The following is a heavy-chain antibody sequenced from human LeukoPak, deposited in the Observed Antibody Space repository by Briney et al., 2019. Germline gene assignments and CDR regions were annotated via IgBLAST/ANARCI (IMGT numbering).Heavy chain of an antibody. Sequence: PSETLSLTCTVSGGSISSYYWSWIRQPPGKGLEWIGYIYYSGSTNYNPSLKSRVTISVDTSKNQFSLKLSSVTAADTAVYYCAMWIFGYFDYWGQGTLVTVSS. CDR3: AMWIFGYFDY. CDR2: IYYSGST. V-gene: IGHV4-59*01. CDR1: GGSISSYY. J-gene: IGHJ4*02. D-gene: IGHD2-2*03.